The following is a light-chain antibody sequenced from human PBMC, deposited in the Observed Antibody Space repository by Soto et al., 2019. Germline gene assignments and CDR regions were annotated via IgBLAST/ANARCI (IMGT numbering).Light chain of an antibody. Sequence: QSALTQPASVSGSPGQSITISCTGTSSDVGGYNYVSWYQQHPGKAPKLMISEVSNRPSGVSNRFSGSKSGNTASLTISGLQAEDEADYYCSSSTSSSNDVFGTGTKGTV. CDR1: SSDVGGYNY. J-gene: IGLJ1*01. V-gene: IGLV2-14*01. CDR3: SSSTSSSNDV. CDR2: EVS.